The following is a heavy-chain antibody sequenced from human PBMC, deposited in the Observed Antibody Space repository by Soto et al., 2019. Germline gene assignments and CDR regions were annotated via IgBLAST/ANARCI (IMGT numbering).Heavy chain of an antibody. CDR1: GYTFTNYY. V-gene: IGHV1-46*03. J-gene: IGHJ6*04. CDR3: ARDRAYGSGSPSDV. D-gene: IGHD3-10*01. CDR2: INPNSGGT. Sequence: GAAVKVSCKASGYTFTNYYVHWVRQAPGQGLEWMGIINPNSGGTSYAQKFQGRPTMTRDTSTSTVYMELSSLRSDDTAVYYCARDRAYGSGSPSDVWGKGTTVTVSS.